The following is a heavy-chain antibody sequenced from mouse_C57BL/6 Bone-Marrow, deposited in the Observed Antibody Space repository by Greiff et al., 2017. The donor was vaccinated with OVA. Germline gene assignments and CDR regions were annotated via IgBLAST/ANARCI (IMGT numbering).Heavy chain of an antibody. D-gene: IGHD1-1*01. CDR1: GFTFSDYY. CDR2: INYDGSST. V-gene: IGHV5-16*01. CDR3: ARGGSSLCWYFDV. Sequence: EVNVVESEGGLVQPGSSMKLSCTASGFTFSDYYMAWVRQVPEKGLEWVANINYDGSSTYYLDSLKSRFIISRDNAKNILYLQMSSLKSEDTATYYCARGGSSLCWYFDVWGTGTTVTVSS. J-gene: IGHJ1*03.